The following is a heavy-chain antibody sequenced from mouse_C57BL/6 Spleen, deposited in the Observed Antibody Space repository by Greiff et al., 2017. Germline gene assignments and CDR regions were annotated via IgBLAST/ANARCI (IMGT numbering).Heavy chain of an antibody. CDR3: TLYGSSHYYAMDY. J-gene: IGHJ4*01. CDR1: GFNIQDYY. D-gene: IGHD1-1*01. Sequence: EVQLQQSGAELVRPGASVKLSCTASGFNIQDYYMHWVKQRPEQGLEWIGRIDPEDGVPEYAPKFQGKATMTADTSSNTAYLQLSSLTSEDTAVYYCTLYGSSHYYAMDYWGQGTSVTVSS. V-gene: IGHV14-1*01. CDR2: IDPEDGVP.